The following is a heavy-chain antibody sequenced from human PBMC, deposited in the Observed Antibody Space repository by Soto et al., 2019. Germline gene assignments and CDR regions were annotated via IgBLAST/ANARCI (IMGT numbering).Heavy chain of an antibody. D-gene: IGHD5-12*01. J-gene: IGHJ6*02. CDR1: GGSISSSNW. CDR2: IYHSGST. V-gene: IGHV4-4*02. CDR3: ARDRVGTILPIYGMDV. Sequence: ETLSLTCAVSGGSISSSNWWSWVRQPPGKGLEWIGEIYHSGSTNYNPSLKSRVTISVDRSKNQFSLKLSSVTAADTAVYYCARDRVGTILPIYGMDVWGQGTTVTVSS.